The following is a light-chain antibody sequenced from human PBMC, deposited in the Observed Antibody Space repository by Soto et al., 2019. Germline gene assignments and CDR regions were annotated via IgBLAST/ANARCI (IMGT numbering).Light chain of an antibody. CDR3: QHNYSTPPT. J-gene: IGKJ1*01. CDR1: QSIGSN. V-gene: IGKV1-39*01. CDR2: GAS. Sequence: DIQMTQSPSSLSASVGDSVTLTCRASQSIGSNINWYQQKPGKAPKVLIYGASTLQSGVPSRFSGSGSGTDFALTISSLQPEDFATYYCQHNYSTPPTFGQGTKVEFK.